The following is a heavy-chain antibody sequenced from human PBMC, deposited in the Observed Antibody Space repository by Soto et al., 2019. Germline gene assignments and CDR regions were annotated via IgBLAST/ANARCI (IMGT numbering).Heavy chain of an antibody. CDR2: ISYDGSNK. J-gene: IGHJ5*02. Sequence: PGGSLRLSCAASGFTFSSYGMHWVRQAPGKGLEWVAVISYDGSNKYYADSVKGRFTISRDNSKNTLYLQMNSLRAEDTAVYYCAKDRQQLGRGLDPWGQGTLVTSPQ. CDR3: AKDRQQLGRGLDP. V-gene: IGHV3-30*18. CDR1: GFTFSSYG. D-gene: IGHD6-6*01.